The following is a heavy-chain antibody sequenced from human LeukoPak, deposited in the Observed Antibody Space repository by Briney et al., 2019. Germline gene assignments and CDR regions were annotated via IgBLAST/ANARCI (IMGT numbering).Heavy chain of an antibody. V-gene: IGHV4-30-4*01. CDR1: GGSISSGDYY. D-gene: IGHD6-13*01. CDR3: ARGEAAAGIKDDY. J-gene: IGHJ4*02. Sequence: SETLSLTCAVSGGSISSGDYYWSWIRQPPGKGLEWIGYIYYSGSTYYNPSLKSRVTISVDTSKNQFSLKLSSVTAADTAVYYCARGEAAAGIKDDYWGQGTLVTVSS. CDR2: IYYSGST.